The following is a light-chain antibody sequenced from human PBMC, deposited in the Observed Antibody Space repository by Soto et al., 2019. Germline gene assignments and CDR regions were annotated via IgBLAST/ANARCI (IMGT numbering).Light chain of an antibody. CDR1: SSNVVSYNL. J-gene: IGLJ2*01. V-gene: IGLV2-14*02. CDR2: EVS. CDR3: SSYGSWTTPVV. Sequence: QSALTQPASVSGSPGQSITISCTATSSNVVSYNLVSWHQHHPGKAPKLMIYEVSNRPSGVSNRFSGSKSGNTASLTISGLQAEDEADYFCSSYGSWTTPVVFGGGTKLTVL.